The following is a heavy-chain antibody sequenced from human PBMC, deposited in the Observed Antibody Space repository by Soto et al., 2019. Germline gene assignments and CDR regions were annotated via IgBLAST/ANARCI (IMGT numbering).Heavy chain of an antibody. D-gene: IGHD6-19*01. CDR2: ISGSGSST. Sequence: EVHLLESGGGLVQPGGSLRLSCEASGFTFNNYAMTWVRQTPGKGLQWVSTISGSGSSTFYADSVRGRFTISRDNSKNTLYLLMNSLRAEDTALYYCAKEKIASTVADFFDYWGQGTLVTVSS. CDR1: GFTFNNYA. J-gene: IGHJ4*02. CDR3: AKEKIASTVADFFDY. V-gene: IGHV3-23*01.